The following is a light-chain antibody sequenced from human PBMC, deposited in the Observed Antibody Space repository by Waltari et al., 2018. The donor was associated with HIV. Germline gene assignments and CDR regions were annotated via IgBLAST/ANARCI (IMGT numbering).Light chain of an antibody. CDR3: ATWDDRLSAWV. CDR1: SSNIESNY. CDR2: DNN. Sequence: QSVLTQPPSVSAAPGQKVTISCSGTSSNIESNYVSWYQRLPGTAPNLLIYDNNRRPSGIPDRFSGSKSGTSGSLAISGLRSEDEADYYCATWDDRLSAWVFGGGTKLTVL. V-gene: IGLV1-51*01. J-gene: IGLJ3*02.